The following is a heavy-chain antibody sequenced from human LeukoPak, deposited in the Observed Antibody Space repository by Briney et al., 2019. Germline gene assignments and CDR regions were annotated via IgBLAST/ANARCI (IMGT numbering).Heavy chain of an antibody. CDR2: INPNSGGT. CDR3: ARDLYDSSGYHEVDY. D-gene: IGHD3-22*01. J-gene: IGHJ4*02. V-gene: IGHV1-2*06. CDR1: GYTFTGYY. Sequence: ASVKVSCKASGYTFTGYYMHWVRQAPGQGLEWMGRINPNSGGTNYAQKFQGRVTMTRDTSISTAYMELSRLRSDDTAVYYCARDLYDSSGYHEVDYWGPGTLVTVSS.